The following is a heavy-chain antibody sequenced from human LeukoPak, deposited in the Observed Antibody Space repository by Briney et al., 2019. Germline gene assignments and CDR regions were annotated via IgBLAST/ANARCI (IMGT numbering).Heavy chain of an antibody. D-gene: IGHD6-19*01. CDR2: ISSSGSTI. J-gene: IGHJ4*02. Sequence: GGSLRLSCAASGFTFSSYEMKWVRQAPGKGLEWVSYISSSGSTIYYADSVKGRFTISRDNAKNSLYLQMNSLRAEDTAVYYCARKLRIAVAASFDYWGQGTLVTVSS. CDR1: GFTFSSYE. CDR3: ARKLRIAVAASFDY. V-gene: IGHV3-48*03.